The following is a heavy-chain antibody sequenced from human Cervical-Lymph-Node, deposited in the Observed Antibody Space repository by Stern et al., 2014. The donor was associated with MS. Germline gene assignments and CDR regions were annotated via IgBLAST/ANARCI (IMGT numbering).Heavy chain of an antibody. D-gene: IGHD2-2*01. CDR3: ATPLHGGLSNWSDP. J-gene: IGHJ5*02. CDR2: ITNSGASM. V-gene: IGHV3-21*01. Sequence: EVQLVESGGGLVTPGGSLRLSCAASGFTFSDYSMNWVRQAPGKGLEWVSSITNSGASMYYGDSVKGRFTISRDNAKNALYLQMDSLRAEDTATYFCATPLHGGLSNWSDPWGQGTLVTVSS. CDR1: GFTFSDYS.